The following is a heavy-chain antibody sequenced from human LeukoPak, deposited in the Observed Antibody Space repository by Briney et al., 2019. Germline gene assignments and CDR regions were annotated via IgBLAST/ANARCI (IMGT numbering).Heavy chain of an antibody. CDR3: ARDPMVRGVNYGMDV. CDR2: ISAYNGNT. J-gene: IGHJ6*02. CDR1: GYTFTSYG. V-gene: IGHV1-18*01. Sequence: ASVKVSCKASGYTFTSYGISWVRQAPGQGLEWMGWISAYNGNTNYAQKLQGRATMTTDTSTSTAYMELRSLRSDDTAVYYCARDPMVRGVNYGMDVWGQGTTVTVSS. D-gene: IGHD3-10*01.